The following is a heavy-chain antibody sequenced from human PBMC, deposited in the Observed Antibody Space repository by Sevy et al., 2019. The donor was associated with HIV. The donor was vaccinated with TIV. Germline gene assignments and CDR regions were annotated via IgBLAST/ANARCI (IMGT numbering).Heavy chain of an antibody. CDR1: GFTFSSYG. J-gene: IGHJ6*02. CDR3: ARDLRYYGMDV. Sequence: GGSLRLSCAASGFTFSSYGMHWVRQAPGKGLEWVAVIWYDGSNKYYADSVKGRFTISRDNSKNTLYLQMNSLRAEDTAVYYCARDLRYYGMDVWGQRTTVTVSS. CDR2: IWYDGSNK. V-gene: IGHV3-33*01.